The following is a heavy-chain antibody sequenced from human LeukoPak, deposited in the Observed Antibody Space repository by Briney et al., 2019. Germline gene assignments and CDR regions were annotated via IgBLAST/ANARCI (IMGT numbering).Heavy chain of an antibody. J-gene: IGHJ3*02. CDR2: IYYSGST. Sequence: SETLSLTCTVSGGSISSYYWSWIRQPPGKGLEWIGYIYYSGSTKYNPSLKSRVTISVDTSKNQFSLKLSSVTAADTAVYYCAKDLIITYYDSSGQPNAFDIWGQGTMVTVSS. CDR3: AKDLIITYYDSSGQPNAFDI. CDR1: GGSISSYY. V-gene: IGHV4-59*12. D-gene: IGHD3-22*01.